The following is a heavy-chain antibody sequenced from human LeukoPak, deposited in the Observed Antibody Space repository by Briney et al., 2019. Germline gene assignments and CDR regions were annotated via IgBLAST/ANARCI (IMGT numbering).Heavy chain of an antibody. V-gene: IGHV3-23*01. CDR2: ISGSRGST. Sequence: GGSLRLSCAASGFTFSSYAMSWVRQAPGKGLEWVSAISGSRGSTYYADSVKGRFTISRDNSKNTLYLQMNSLRAEDTAVYCCAKDLVEDTFDYWGQGTLVTVSS. D-gene: IGHD2-8*02. J-gene: IGHJ4*02. CDR3: AKDLVEDTFDY. CDR1: GFTFSSYA.